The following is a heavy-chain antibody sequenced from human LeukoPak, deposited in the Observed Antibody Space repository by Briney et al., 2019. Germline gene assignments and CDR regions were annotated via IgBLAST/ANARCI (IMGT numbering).Heavy chain of an antibody. CDR1: GGSISSGDYY. CDR3: ARAGPLLWFAESPNFFDP. D-gene: IGHD3-10*01. J-gene: IGHJ5*02. V-gene: IGHV4-30-4*01. Sequence: PSETLSLTCTVSGGSISSGDYYWSWIRQPPGKGLEWIGYIYYSGSTYYNPSLKSRVTISVDTSKNQFSLKLSSVTAADTAVYYCARAGPLLWFAESPNFFDPWGQGTLVTVSS. CDR2: IYYSGST.